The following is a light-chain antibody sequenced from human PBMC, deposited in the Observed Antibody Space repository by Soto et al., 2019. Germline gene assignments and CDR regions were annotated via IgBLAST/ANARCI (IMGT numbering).Light chain of an antibody. Sequence: DVVMTQSPLSLPVTLGQPASISFRSNQSLVYSDGNAYLNWFQQRPGQSPRRLIYNVSNRDSRVPDRFSGSGSGTDFTLKISRVEAEDVGVYYCMQGTYWPLTFGQGTKVDIK. CDR2: NVS. V-gene: IGKV2-30*01. J-gene: IGKJ1*01. CDR1: QSLVYSDGNAY. CDR3: MQGTYWPLT.